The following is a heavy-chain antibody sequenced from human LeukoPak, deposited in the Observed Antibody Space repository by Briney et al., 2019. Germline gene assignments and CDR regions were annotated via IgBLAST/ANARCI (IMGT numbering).Heavy chain of an antibody. CDR3: AREGYMSSGHYTRSGWFDP. CDR2: IYYSGST. D-gene: IGHD6-19*01. V-gene: IGHV4-31*03. J-gene: IGHJ5*02. CDR1: GGSISSGGYY. Sequence: SQTLSLTCTVSGGSISSGGYYWSWIRQHPGKGLEWIGYIYYSGSTYYNPSLKSRVTISVDTSRNQFSLKLSSVTAADTAVYYCAREGYMSSGHYTRSGWFDPWGQGTLVTVSS.